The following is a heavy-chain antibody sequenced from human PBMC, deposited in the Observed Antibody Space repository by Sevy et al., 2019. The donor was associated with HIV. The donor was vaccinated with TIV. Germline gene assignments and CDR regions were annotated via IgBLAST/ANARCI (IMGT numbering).Heavy chain of an antibody. D-gene: IGHD5-12*01. CDR3: ARHSLDGYNRGNFDY. CDR1: GGSISGSFNY. CDR2: SYYSGST. J-gene: IGHJ4*02. V-gene: IGHV4-39*01. Sequence: SETLSLTCTVSGGSISGSFNYWGWIRQPPGKGLEWIGSSYYSGSTYYYSSLKNRVTISVDTSKNHFSLKLSSVTAADTAVYYCARHSLDGYNRGNFDYWGQGTLVTVSS.